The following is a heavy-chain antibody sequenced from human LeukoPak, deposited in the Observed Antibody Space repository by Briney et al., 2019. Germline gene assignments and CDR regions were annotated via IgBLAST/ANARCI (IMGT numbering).Heavy chain of an antibody. D-gene: IGHD3-9*01. V-gene: IGHV3-15*01. J-gene: IGHJ4*02. CDR1: EFTFSNAW. Sequence: PGGSLRLSCAASEFTFSNAWMSWVRQAPGKGLEWVGRIKSKTDGGTTDYAAPVKGRFTISRDDSKNTLYQQMNSLKTEDTAVYYCTTDVLRYFDWLNDYWGQGTLVTVSS. CDR2: IKSKTDGGTT. CDR3: TTDVLRYFDWLNDY.